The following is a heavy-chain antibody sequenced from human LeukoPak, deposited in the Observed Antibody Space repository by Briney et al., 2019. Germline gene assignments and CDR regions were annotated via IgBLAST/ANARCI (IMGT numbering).Heavy chain of an antibody. CDR3: ARDRKDDFWSGYYVDY. D-gene: IGHD3-3*01. V-gene: IGHV3-11*04. CDR1: GFTFSDYY. CDR2: ISSSGSTI. Sequence: GGSLRLSCAASGFTFSDYYMSWIRQAPGKGLEWVSYISSSGSTIYYADSVKGRFTISRGNAKNSLYLQMNSLRAEDTAVYYCARDRKDDFWSGYYVDYWGQGTLVTVSS. J-gene: IGHJ4*02.